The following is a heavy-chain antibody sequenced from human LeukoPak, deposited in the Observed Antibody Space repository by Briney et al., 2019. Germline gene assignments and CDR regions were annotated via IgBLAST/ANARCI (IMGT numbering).Heavy chain of an antibody. CDR1: GGSISSYY. Sequence: SETLSLTCTVSGGSISSYYWSWIRQPAGKGLEWIGRIYSTGSTKYNPSLKSRLTMSVDTSKNQFSLKLSSVTAADTAVYYCARLAYCDSSGYYSYFDYWGQGTLVTVSS. D-gene: IGHD3-22*01. CDR2: IYSTGST. V-gene: IGHV4-4*07. J-gene: IGHJ4*02. CDR3: ARLAYCDSSGYYSYFDY.